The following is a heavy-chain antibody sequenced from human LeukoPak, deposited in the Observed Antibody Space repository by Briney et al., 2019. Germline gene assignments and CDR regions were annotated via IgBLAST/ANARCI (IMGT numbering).Heavy chain of an antibody. D-gene: IGHD1-26*01. J-gene: IGHJ4*02. CDR3: ARDSVYSGSSLDY. V-gene: IGHV4-38-2*02. CDR1: GYSISSGYY. Sequence: SETLSLTCTVSGYSISSGYYWGWIRQPPGKGLEWIGSIYHSGSTYYNPSLKSRITISVDTSKNQFSLKLSSVTAADTAVYYCARDSVYSGSSLDYWGQGTLVTVSS. CDR2: IYHSGST.